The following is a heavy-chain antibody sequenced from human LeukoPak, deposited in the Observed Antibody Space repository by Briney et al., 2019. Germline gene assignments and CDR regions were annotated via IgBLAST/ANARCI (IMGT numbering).Heavy chain of an antibody. D-gene: IGHD6-13*01. J-gene: IGHJ4*02. V-gene: IGHV4-34*01. CDR1: GGSFSGYY. CDR3: ARLRSSWFTPVHFDY. CDR2: INHSGST. Sequence: PSETLSLTCAVYGGSFSGYYWSWIRQPPGKGLEWIGEINHSGSTNYNPSLKSRVTISVDTSKNQFSLKLSSVTAADTAVYYCARLRSSWFTPVHFDYWGQGTLVTVSS.